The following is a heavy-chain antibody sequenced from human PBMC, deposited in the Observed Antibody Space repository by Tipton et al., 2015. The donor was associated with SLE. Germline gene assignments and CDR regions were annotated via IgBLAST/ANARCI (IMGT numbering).Heavy chain of an antibody. V-gene: IGHV3-73*01. CDR2: IRSKGKNYAT. CDR1: GFTFSGSA. J-gene: IGHJ4*02. CDR3: TRHGEWFGELEYYFDY. D-gene: IGHD3-10*01. Sequence: GSLRLSCAASGFTFSGSAMHWVRQASGKGLEWVGRIRSKGKNYATEYAASVKGRFTISRDDSKNTAYLQMNNLKIEDTAVYYCTRHGEWFGELEYYFDYWGQGTLVTVSS.